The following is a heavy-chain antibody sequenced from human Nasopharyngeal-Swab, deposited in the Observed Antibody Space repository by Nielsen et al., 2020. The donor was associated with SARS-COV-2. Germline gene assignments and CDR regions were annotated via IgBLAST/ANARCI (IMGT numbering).Heavy chain of an antibody. CDR2: IYPGDSDT. Sequence: GESLRISCKGSGYSFTGYWIGWVRQMPGKGLEWMGIIYPGDSDTRYSPSFQGQVTISADKSISTAYLQWSSLKASDTTMYYCARPISDVWFGEFTPLFDYWGQGTLVTVSS. J-gene: IGHJ4*02. V-gene: IGHV5-51*01. CDR3: ARPISDVWFGEFTPLFDY. D-gene: IGHD3-10*01. CDR1: GYSFTGYW.